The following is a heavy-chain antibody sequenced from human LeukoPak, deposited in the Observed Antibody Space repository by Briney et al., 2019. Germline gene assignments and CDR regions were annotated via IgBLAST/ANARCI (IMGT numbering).Heavy chain of an antibody. CDR2: INPNSGGT. Sequence: ASVKVSCKASGYASTGYYMHWVRQAPGQGLEWMGWINPNSGGTNYAQKFQGRVTMTRDTSISTAYMELSRLRSDDTAVYYCARLGSHILLWFGELSEGWFDPWGQGTLVTVSS. CDR1: GYASTGYY. CDR3: ARLGSHILLWFGELSEGWFDP. V-gene: IGHV1-2*02. D-gene: IGHD3-10*01. J-gene: IGHJ5*02.